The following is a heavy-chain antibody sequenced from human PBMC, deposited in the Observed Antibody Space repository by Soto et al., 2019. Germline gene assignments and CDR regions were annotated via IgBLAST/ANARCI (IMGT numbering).Heavy chain of an antibody. CDR1: GYTLTSYD. Sequence: ASVKVSCKASGYTLTSYDINWVRQATGQGLEWMGWMNPNSGNTGYAQKFQGRVTMTRNTSISTAYMELSSLRSEDTAVYYCARARYGDYVLVDYWGQGTLVTVSS. CDR3: ARARYGDYVLVDY. J-gene: IGHJ4*02. V-gene: IGHV1-8*01. D-gene: IGHD4-17*01. CDR2: MNPNSGNT.